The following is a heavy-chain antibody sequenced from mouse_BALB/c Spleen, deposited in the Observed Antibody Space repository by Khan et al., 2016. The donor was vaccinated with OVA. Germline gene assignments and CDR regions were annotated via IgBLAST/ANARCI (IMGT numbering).Heavy chain of an antibody. CDR2: ISYSGNT. CDR3: ARTARMKY. V-gene: IGHV3-2*02. J-gene: IGHJ2*02. Sequence: EVQLQESGPGLVKPAQSLSLTCTVTGYTITSGYVWNWNRQLPVNQLEWRGYISYSGNTNYNQSLKSRITITWDTSKNHFFLQFNSVTTEDTANYYCARTARMKYWGQGTSVTVSS. CDR1: GYTITSGYV. D-gene: IGHD1-2*01.